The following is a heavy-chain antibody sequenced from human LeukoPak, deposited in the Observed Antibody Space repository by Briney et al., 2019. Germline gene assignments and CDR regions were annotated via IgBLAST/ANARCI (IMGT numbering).Heavy chain of an antibody. CDR3: ARAGNTWFDP. CDR2: IYYSGST. CDR1: GGSISSYY. J-gene: IGHJ5*02. V-gene: IGHV4-59*01. Sequence: SETLSLTCTVSGGSISSYYWSWIRQPPGKGLEWIGYIYYSGSTNYNPSLKSRVTISVDTSKNQFPLKLSSVTAADTAVYYCARAGNTWFDPWGQGSLVTVSP.